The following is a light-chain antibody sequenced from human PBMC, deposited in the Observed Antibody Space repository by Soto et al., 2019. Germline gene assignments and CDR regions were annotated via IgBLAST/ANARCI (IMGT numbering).Light chain of an antibody. J-gene: IGKJ4*02. CDR3: EQRSNWPST. V-gene: IGKV3-11*01. Sequence: EIVLTQSPATLSLSPGNRATLSCRASQSVSGYLAWYRQKPGQAPRLLIYDASNRATGIPARFSGSGSGTDFTLTITSLEPEDFSVYYCEQRSNWPSTFGGGTKVEI. CDR1: QSVSGY. CDR2: DAS.